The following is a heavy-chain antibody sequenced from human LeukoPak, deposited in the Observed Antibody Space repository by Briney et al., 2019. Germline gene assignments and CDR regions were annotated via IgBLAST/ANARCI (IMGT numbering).Heavy chain of an antibody. Sequence: GGSLRLSCAASGFTFSNYGMYWVRQAPGKGLEWISYISDQSRTLYYADSVKGRFTIYRDNAKNLLFLQMDSLRVEDSAVYYCANREVKIVKSFPNFFLHSWGQGTPVTVSS. CDR1: GFTFSNYG. D-gene: IGHD2/OR15-2a*01. V-gene: IGHV3-48*04. J-gene: IGHJ4*02. CDR2: ISDQSRTL. CDR3: ANREVKIVKSFPNFFLHS.